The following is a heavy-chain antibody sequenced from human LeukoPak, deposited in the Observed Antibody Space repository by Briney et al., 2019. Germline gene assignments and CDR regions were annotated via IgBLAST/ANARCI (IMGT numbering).Heavy chain of an antibody. CDR2: IYRAGST. D-gene: IGHD6-25*01. V-gene: IGHV3-66*01. Sequence: PGGSLRLSCAASGFTVSSNYMSWVRQAPGKGLEWVSVIYRAGSTYYADSVKGRFTISRDNSKNTLYLQMNSLRDEDTAVYYCARAATYSWGQGTLVTVSS. J-gene: IGHJ5*02. CDR3: ARAATYS. CDR1: GFTVSSNY.